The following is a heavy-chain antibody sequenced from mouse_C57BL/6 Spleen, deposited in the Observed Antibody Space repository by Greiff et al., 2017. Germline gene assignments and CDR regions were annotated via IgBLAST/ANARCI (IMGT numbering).Heavy chain of an antibody. J-gene: IGHJ4*01. Sequence: VQLKQSGGGLVKPGGSLKLSCAASGFTFSDYGMHWVRQAPEKGLEWVAYISSGSSTIYYADTVKGRFTISRDNAKNTLFLQMTSLRSEDTAMYYCATGWMDYWGQGTSVTVSS. V-gene: IGHV5-17*01. CDR2: ISSGSSTI. CDR3: ATGWMDY. CDR1: GFTFSDYG.